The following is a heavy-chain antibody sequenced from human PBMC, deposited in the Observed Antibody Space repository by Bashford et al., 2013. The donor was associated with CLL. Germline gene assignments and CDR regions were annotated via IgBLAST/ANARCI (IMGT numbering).Heavy chain of an antibody. CDR3: ARRLSLGKYWYLDL. D-gene: IGHD7-27*01. Sequence: SETLSLTCSVSGGSISSGSYYWGWIRQPPGRDWNGLEIFIIVEAPITTRPSKSRVTISVDTSKKQFSLKLSSVTAADTAIYYCARRLSLGKYWYLDLWGRGTLVTVSS. CDR1: GGSISSGSYY. V-gene: IGHV4-39*07. CDR2: FIIVEAP. J-gene: IGHJ2*01.